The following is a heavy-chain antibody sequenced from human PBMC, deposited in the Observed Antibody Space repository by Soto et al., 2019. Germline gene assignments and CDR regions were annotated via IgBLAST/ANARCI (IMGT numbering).Heavy chain of an antibody. V-gene: IGHV1-69*12. CDR2: IIPIFGTA. CDR3: AREPMDLFFDY. Sequence: QVQRVQSGAEVKKPGSSGKVSCKASGGTFSSYAISWLRQAPGQGLECMGGIIPIFGTANYAQKFQGRVTITADESTSTAYMELSSLSSEDTAVYYCAREPMDLFFDYWGQGTLVTVSS. J-gene: IGHJ4*02. CDR1: GGTFSSYA.